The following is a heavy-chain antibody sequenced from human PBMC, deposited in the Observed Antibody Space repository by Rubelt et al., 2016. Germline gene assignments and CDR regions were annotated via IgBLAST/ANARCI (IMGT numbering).Heavy chain of an antibody. V-gene: IGHV4-38-2*02. CDR2: AYYSGST. D-gene: IGHD4-17*01. CDR3: ANGDSEEWYFDV. Sequence: QVQVQESGPGLVRPSETLSLTCTVSGDSFNSGYYWGWIRQPQGKGLEWIGSAYYSGSTFYNPSLRSRVAISVDTSKNKFSLKVHFVTAADTAVYYCANGDSEEWYFDVWGRGTLVTVSS. CDR1: GDSFNSGYY. J-gene: IGHJ2*01.